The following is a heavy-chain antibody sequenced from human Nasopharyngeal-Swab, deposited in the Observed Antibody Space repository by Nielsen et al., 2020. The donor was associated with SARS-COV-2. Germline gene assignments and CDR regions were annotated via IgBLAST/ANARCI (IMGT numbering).Heavy chain of an antibody. J-gene: IGHJ4*02. CDR3: VNGSGLSGCVDY. D-gene: IGHD6-19*01. CDR2: ISSNGGST. Sequence: VRQAPPKGLEYVSPISSNGGSTYYADSVKGRFTISRDNSKNPLYLQMSSLRAEDTAVYYCVNGSGLSGCVDYWGQGTLVTVSS. V-gene: IGHV3-64D*06.